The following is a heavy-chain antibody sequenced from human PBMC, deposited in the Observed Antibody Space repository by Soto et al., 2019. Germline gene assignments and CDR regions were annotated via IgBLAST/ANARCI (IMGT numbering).Heavy chain of an antibody. D-gene: IGHD3-22*01. V-gene: IGHV1-69*13. J-gene: IGHJ4*02. CDR2: IIPIFGTA. Sequence: SVKVSCKASGGTFSSYAISWVRQAPGQGLEWMGGIIPIFGTANYAQKFQGRVTITADESTSTAYMELSSLRSEDTAVYYCARGYYYDSSGYYPVDYWGQGTLVTVSS. CDR1: GGTFSSYA. CDR3: ARGYYYDSSGYYPVDY.